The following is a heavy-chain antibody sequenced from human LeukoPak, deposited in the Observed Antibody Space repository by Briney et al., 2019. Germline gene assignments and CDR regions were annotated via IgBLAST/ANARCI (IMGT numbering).Heavy chain of an antibody. V-gene: IGHV3-20*04. J-gene: IGHJ6*03. D-gene: IGHD3-16*01. CDR3: ARDGAPWNYYYYYMDV. Sequence: GGSLRLSCAASGFTFDDYGMSWVRQAPGKGLEWVSGINWNGGSTGYADSVKGRFTISRDNAKNSLYLQVNSLRAEDTALYYCARDGAPWNYYYYYMDVWGKGTTVTVSS. CDR2: INWNGGST. CDR1: GFTFDDYG.